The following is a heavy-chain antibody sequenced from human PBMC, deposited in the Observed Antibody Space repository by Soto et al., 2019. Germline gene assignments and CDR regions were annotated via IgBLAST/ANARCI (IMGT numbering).Heavy chain of an antibody. V-gene: IGHV3-11*01. CDR3: ARGSSCGDYVQNWFDP. CDR2: ISSSGSTK. D-gene: IGHD2-21*02. Sequence: RALRLTVAVSGFTFSHYYMSWIRQAPGTGQELVSYISSSGSTKYYAESVKGRFTISRDTSKNSLYLQMNSLRADDTALYYRARGSSCGDYVQNWFDPWGQGTLVTVSS. J-gene: IGHJ5*02. CDR1: GFTFSHYY.